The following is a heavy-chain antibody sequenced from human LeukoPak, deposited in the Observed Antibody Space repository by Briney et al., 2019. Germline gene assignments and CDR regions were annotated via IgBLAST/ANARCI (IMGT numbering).Heavy chain of an antibody. CDR3: ARGGYSYGRYYYGMDV. J-gene: IGHJ6*02. D-gene: IGHD5-18*01. CDR1: GFTFSSYE. V-gene: IGHV3-48*03. Sequence: PGGSLRLSCAASGFTFSSYEMNWVRHAPGKGLEWVSYISSSGSTIYYADSVKGRFTISRDNAKNSLYLQMNSLRAEDTAVYYCARGGYSYGRYYYGMDVWGQGTTVTVSS. CDR2: ISSSGSTI.